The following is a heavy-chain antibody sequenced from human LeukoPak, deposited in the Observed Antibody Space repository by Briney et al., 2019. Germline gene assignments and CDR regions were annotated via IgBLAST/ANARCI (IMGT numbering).Heavy chain of an antibody. J-gene: IGHJ2*01. CDR1: GFNFRDYT. D-gene: IGHD2-8*01. Sequence: PGGSLRLSCAASGFNFRDYTMTWIRQAPGKGLEWVSSISSSSNYIYYADSVKGRFTISRDNAKNSLYLQMNSLRAEDTAVHYCAREKMGPPPWPSTKTNWYFDLWGRGTLVTVSS. CDR2: ISSSSNYI. CDR3: AREKMGPPPWPSTKTNWYFDL. V-gene: IGHV3-21*01.